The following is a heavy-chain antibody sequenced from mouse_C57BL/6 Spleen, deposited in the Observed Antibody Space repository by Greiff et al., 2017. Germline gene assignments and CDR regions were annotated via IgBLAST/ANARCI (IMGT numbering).Heavy chain of an antibody. CDR2: IWSGGST. CDR3: ASSTGTFWFAY. J-gene: IGHJ3*01. V-gene: IGHV2-2*01. CDR1: GFSLTSYG. Sequence: VKVVESGPGLVQPSQSLSITCTVSGFSLTSYGVHWVRQSPGKGLEWLGVIWSGGSTDYNAAFISRLSISKDNSKSQVFFKMNSLQADDTAIYYCASSTGTFWFAYWGQGTLVTVSA. D-gene: IGHD4-1*01.